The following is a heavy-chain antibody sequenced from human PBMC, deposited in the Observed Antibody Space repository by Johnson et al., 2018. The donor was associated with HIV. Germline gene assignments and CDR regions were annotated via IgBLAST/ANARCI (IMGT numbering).Heavy chain of an antibody. D-gene: IGHD2-15*01. CDR1: GFTVSSYA. CDR3: ARGIGAAADPDAFDI. CDR2: IGTAGDT. J-gene: IGHJ3*02. Sequence: VQLVESGGGLIQPGGSLRLSCAASGFTVSSYAMHWVRQAPGKGLEWVAVIGTAGDTYYPGSVKGKLTISRDNSKNTVYLQMNSLRAEDTAVYYCARGIGAAADPDAFDIWGQGTMVT. V-gene: IGHV3-13*01.